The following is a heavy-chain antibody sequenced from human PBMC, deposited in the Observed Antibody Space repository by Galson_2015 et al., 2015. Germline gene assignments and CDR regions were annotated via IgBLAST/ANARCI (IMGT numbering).Heavy chain of an antibody. CDR2: ISYDGSNK. CDR1: GFTFSSYG. CDR3: AREATVTGRWYFDL. J-gene: IGHJ2*01. Sequence: SLRLSCAASGFTFSSYGMHWVRQAPGKGLEWVAVISYDGSNKYYADSVKGRFTISRDNSKNTLYLQMNSLRAEDTAVYYCAREATVTGRWYFDLWGRGTLVTVSS. V-gene: IGHV3-30*03. D-gene: IGHD4-11*01.